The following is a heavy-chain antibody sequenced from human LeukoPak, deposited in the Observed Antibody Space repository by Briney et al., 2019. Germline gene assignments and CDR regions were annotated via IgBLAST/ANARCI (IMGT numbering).Heavy chain of an antibody. CDR1: GYAITSGGFS. V-gene: IGHV4-30-2*06. J-gene: IGHJ5*02. CDR3: ARSRQAWGLCKS. Sequence: KPSQTLSLTCTVSGYAITSGGFSWNWIRQSPGKGLEWLGCIYDRGTAYYNPYFKSRLTIPVDRPKNQFFLNVTSRTATATPGYICARSRQAWGLCKSWGQGTLVVVSS. CDR2: IYDRGTA. D-gene: IGHD3-16*01.